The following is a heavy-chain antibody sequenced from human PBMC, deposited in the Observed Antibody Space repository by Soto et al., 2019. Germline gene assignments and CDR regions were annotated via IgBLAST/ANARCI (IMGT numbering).Heavy chain of an antibody. Sequence: PGGSLRLSCAASGFTFSSYGMHWVRQAPGKGLEWVAVISYDGSNKYYADSVKGRFTISKDNSKNTLYLQMNSLRAEDTAVYYCAKGPRSYAVPHFDYWRQGTLVTVSS. CDR1: GFTFSSYG. J-gene: IGHJ4*02. CDR3: AKGPRSYAVPHFDY. V-gene: IGHV3-30*18. D-gene: IGHD2-2*01. CDR2: ISYDGSNK.